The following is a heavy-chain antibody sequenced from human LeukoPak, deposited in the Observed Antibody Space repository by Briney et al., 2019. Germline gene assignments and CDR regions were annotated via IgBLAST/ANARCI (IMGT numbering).Heavy chain of an antibody. V-gene: IGHV3-23*01. Sequence: GGSLRLSCAASGFTFTNYAMSWVRQAPGKGLEWVSGINDDGGSTYYADSAKGRFTISRDNSRNTLYLQMNSLRADDTAVYYCAKEGHKHGIPYFDCWGQGALVTVSS. CDR2: INDDGGST. D-gene: IGHD2-2*02. J-gene: IGHJ4*02. CDR1: GFTFTNYA. CDR3: AKEGHKHGIPYFDC.